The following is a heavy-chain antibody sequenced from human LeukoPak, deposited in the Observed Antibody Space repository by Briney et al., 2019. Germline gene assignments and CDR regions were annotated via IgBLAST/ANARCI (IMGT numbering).Heavy chain of an antibody. D-gene: IGHD3-9*01. CDR2: IYYSGST. V-gene: IGHV4-59*11. J-gene: IGHJ5*02. CDR3: ARMMTYYDILTGRFDP. Sequence: SETLSLTCTVSGGSISSHYWSWIRQPPGKGLEWIGYIYYSGSTNYNPSLKGRVTISVDTSKNQFSLKLSSVTTADTAVYYCARMMTYYDILTGRFDPWGQGTLVTVSS. CDR1: GGSISSHY.